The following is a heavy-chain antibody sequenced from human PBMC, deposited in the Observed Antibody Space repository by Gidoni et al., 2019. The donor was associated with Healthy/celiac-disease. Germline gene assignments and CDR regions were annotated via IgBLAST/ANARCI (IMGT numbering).Heavy chain of an antibody. CDR1: GFTFSSYG. J-gene: IGHJ6*02. V-gene: IGHV3-30*18. D-gene: IGHD3-10*01. CDR2: ISYDGSNK. Sequence: QVQLVESGGGVVQPGRSLRLSCAASGFTFSSYGMHWVRQAPGKGLEWVAVISYDGSNKYYADSVKGRFTISRDNSKNTLYLQMTSLRAEDTAVYYCAKDPVLLWFGDPEGMDVWGQGTTVTVSS. CDR3: AKDPVLLWFGDPEGMDV.